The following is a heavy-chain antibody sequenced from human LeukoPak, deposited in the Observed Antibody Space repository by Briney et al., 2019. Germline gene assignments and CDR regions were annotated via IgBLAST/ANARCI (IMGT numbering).Heavy chain of an antibody. V-gene: IGHV3-48*03. CDR1: GFTFSSYE. D-gene: IGHD3-10*01. J-gene: IGHJ6*03. CDR3: ARRRRKSYCGSGSYYPQASYYYYYYMDV. CDR2: ISSSGSTI. Sequence: GGSLRLSCAASGFTFSSYEMNWVRQAPGKGLEWVSYISSSGSTIYYADSVKGRFTISRDNAKNSLYLQMNSLRAEDTAVYYCARRRRKSYCGSGSYYPQASYYYYYYMDVWGKGTTVTVSS.